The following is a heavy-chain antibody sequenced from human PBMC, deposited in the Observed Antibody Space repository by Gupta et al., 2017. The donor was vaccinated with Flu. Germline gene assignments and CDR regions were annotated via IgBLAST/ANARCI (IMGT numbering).Heavy chain of an antibody. V-gene: IGHV3-23*01. Sequence: VRQAPGKGLEWVSAISGSGGSTYYADSVKGRFTISRDNSKNTLYLQMNSLRAEDTAVYYCAKDYSYGSCFDYWGQGTLVTVSS. D-gene: IGHD5-18*01. CDR2: ISGSGGST. CDR3: AKDYSYGSCFDY. J-gene: IGHJ4*02.